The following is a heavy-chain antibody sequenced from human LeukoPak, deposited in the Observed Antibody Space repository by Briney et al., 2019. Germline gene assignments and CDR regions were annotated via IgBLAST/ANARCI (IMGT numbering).Heavy chain of an antibody. CDR3: ARGYGGTSDS. CDR1: GFTFTSYS. J-gene: IGHJ4*02. CDR2: ISGTTRYI. V-gene: IGHV3-21*01. Sequence: GGSLRLSCAASGFTFTSYSMNWVRQAPGKGLEWVSSISGTTRYIYYADSVKGRFTSSRDNGKNSVFLQMNSLRAEDTAVYYCARGYGGTSDSWGQGTLVTVSS. D-gene: IGHD4-23*01.